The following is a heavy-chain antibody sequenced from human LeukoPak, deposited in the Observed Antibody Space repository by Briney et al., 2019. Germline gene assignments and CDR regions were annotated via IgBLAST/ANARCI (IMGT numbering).Heavy chain of an antibody. J-gene: IGHJ4*02. CDR1: GGSFSSYY. V-gene: IGHV4-59*01. Sequence: SETLSLTCTVSGGSFSSYYWTWTRQPPGKGLEWIGYIDHSGSTNYNPSLKSRVSISSDTSKNQFSLELSSVTAADTAVYYCARLKATVSIHAYFDSWGQGTLATVSS. CDR2: IDHSGST. D-gene: IGHD4-17*01. CDR3: ARLKATVSIHAYFDS.